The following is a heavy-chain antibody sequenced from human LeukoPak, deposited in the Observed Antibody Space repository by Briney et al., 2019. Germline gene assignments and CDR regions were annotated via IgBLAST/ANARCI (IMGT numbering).Heavy chain of an antibody. CDR3: ARGKATVTTPYFDY. J-gene: IGHJ4*02. CDR1: GYTFTGYY. D-gene: IGHD4-17*01. V-gene: IGHV1-2*02. Sequence: ASVKVSCKASGYTFTGYYLHWVRQAPGQGLEWMGWINCNSGGTNYAQKFQGRVTMTRDTSISTVYMELSRLIFDDTAVYYCARGKATVTTPYFDYWGQGTQVTVSS. CDR2: INCNSGGT.